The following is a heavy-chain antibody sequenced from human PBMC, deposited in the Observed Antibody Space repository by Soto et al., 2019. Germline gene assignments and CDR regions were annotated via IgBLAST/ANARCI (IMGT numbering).Heavy chain of an antibody. J-gene: IGHJ4*02. Sequence: GGSLRLSCAASGFTFSSYAMSWVRQAPGKGLEWVSAISGSGGSTYYADSVKGRFTISRDNSKNTLYLQMNSLRAEDTAVYYCAKDLWNFGVAAEFDYWGQGTLVTVSS. CDR1: GFTFSSYA. CDR3: AKDLWNFGVAAEFDY. CDR2: ISGSGGST. D-gene: IGHD3-3*01. V-gene: IGHV3-23*01.